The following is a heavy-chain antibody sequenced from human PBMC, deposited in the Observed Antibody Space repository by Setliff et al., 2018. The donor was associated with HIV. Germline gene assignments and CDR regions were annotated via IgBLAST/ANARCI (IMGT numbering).Heavy chain of an antibody. Sequence: GASLKISCKGSGYTFDNYWIAWVRQMPGKGLEWMGIIDPLDSETKYSQSFQGQVTISVDRSSRTAYLQWGTLQAPDSAMYYCARHRLSRNGYGIPILYYWGPGTLVTVS. CDR2: IDPLDSET. V-gene: IGHV5-51*01. D-gene: IGHD5-12*01. CDR3: ARHRLSRNGYGIPILYY. CDR1: GYTFDNYW. J-gene: IGHJ4*02.